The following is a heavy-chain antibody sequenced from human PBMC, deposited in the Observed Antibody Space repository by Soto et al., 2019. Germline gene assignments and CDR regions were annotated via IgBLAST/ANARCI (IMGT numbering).Heavy chain of an antibody. J-gene: IGHJ4*01. CDR2: ISWNSGSI. CDR1: GFTFDDYA. Sequence: GGSLRLSCAASGFTFDDYAMHWVRQAPGKGLEWVSGISWNSGSIGYADSVKGRFTISRDNAKNSLYLRMNSLRAEDTAVYYCLRGNSGYGNFDYWGHGTRVTVSS. D-gene: IGHD5-12*01. V-gene: IGHV3-9*01. CDR3: LRGNSGYGNFDY.